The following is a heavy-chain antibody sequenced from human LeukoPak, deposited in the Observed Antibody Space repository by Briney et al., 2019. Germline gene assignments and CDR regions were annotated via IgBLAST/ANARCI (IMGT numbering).Heavy chain of an antibody. D-gene: IGHD3-22*01. CDR1: GYTFTGYY. V-gene: IGHV1-2*02. Sequence: ASVKVSCKASGYTFTGYYMHWVRQAPGQGLEWMGWINPNSGGTNYAQKFQGRVTMTRDTSTSTVYMELSSLRSEDTAVYYCARGNDFTMIVVVTNRDFDYWGQGTLVTVSS. CDR3: ARGNDFTMIVVVTNRDFDY. J-gene: IGHJ4*02. CDR2: INPNSGGT.